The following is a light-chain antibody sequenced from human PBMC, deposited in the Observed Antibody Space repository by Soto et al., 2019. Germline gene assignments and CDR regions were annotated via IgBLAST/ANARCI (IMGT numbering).Light chain of an antibody. CDR2: KAA. Sequence: DIQMTQSPSTLSASVGDRVTITCRASQRISSWLAWYQQKPGKAPKLLIYKAASLESGVPTRFSGSGSGTEFTLTISSLQPDDFATYYCQQYNSYSATFGQGTKVDIK. V-gene: IGKV1-5*03. CDR3: QQYNSYSAT. CDR1: QRISSW. J-gene: IGKJ1*01.